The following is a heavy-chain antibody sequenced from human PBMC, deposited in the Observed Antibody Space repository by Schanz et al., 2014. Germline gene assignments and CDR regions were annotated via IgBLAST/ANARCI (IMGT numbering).Heavy chain of an antibody. Sequence: QVQLVESGGGVVRPGGSLRLSCAGSGFTFSNYAIHWVRQAPGKGLEWVSIVSHDGFTKHYADSVRGRFTLSRDNSENTLYLQMNSLRAEDTAVYYCAKHVRSLTGNDYWGQGTLVTVSS. CDR2: VSHDGFTK. J-gene: IGHJ4*02. CDR1: GFTFSNYA. D-gene: IGHD3-9*01. V-gene: IGHV3-30*04. CDR3: AKHVRSLTGNDY.